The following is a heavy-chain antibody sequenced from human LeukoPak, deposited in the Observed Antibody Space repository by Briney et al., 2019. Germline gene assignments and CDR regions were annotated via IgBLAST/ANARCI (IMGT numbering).Heavy chain of an antibody. D-gene: IGHD4-17*01. CDR3: ARGHDYGDYTFDY. Sequence: SETLSLTCTVSGGSIGSYYWGWIRQPPGKGLEWIGYIYYSGSTNYNPSLKSRVTISVDTSKNQFSLKLSSVTAADTAVYYCARGHDYGDYTFDYWGQGTLVTVSS. CDR2: IYYSGST. V-gene: IGHV4-59*01. CDR1: GGSIGSYY. J-gene: IGHJ4*02.